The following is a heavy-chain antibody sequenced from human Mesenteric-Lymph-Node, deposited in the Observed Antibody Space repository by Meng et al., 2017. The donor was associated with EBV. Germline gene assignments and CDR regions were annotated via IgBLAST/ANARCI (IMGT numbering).Heavy chain of an antibody. V-gene: IGHV1-18*01. CDR3: ASGGSGINFDY. Sequence: QGRRVRLGAEVKKPGSSVKVSCKASGGTFSSYAISWVRQAPGQGLEWMGWISADNGNTIFAQKFQGRVTMTADSSTSTAYMEVTSLTSDDTAVYYCASGGSGINFDYWGQGTLVTVSS. CDR2: ISADNGNT. CDR1: GGTFSSYA. J-gene: IGHJ4*02. D-gene: IGHD3-10*01.